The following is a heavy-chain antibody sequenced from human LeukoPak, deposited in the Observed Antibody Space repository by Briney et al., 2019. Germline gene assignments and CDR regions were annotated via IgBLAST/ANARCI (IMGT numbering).Heavy chain of an antibody. CDR3: AGAVTNVEYYYYMDV. V-gene: IGHV3-23*01. D-gene: IGHD4-17*01. Sequence: PGGSLRLSCAASGFTFSSYAMSWVRQAPGKGLEWVSAISGSGGSTYSADSVKGRFTISRDNSKNTLYLQMNSLRAEDTAVYYCAGAVTNVEYYYYMDVWGKGTTVTISS. J-gene: IGHJ6*03. CDR2: ISGSGGST. CDR1: GFTFSSYA.